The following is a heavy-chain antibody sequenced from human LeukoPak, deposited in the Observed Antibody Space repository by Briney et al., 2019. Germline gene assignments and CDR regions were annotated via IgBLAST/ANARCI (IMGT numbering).Heavy chain of an antibody. Sequence: GASVKVSCEASGYTFTGYYMHWVRQAPGQGLEWMGWINPNSGGTNYAQKFQGRVTMTRDTSISTAYMELSRLRSDDTAVYYCARDVRGYSYGYFSYWGQGTLVTVSS. CDR1: GYTFTGYY. V-gene: IGHV1-2*02. J-gene: IGHJ4*02. CDR2: INPNSGGT. D-gene: IGHD5-18*01. CDR3: ARDVRGYSYGYFSY.